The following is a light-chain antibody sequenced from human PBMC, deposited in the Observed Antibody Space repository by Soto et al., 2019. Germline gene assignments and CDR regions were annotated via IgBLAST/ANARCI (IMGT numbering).Light chain of an antibody. J-gene: IGKJ3*01. CDR2: AAS. V-gene: IGKV1-9*01. Sequence: IQLTQSPSSLSAAVGDSVTITCRASQGISSYLAWYQQNPGKAPKLLIYAASTLQSGVPSRFSGSGSGTDFTLTISSLQPEDFATYYCQQSDSYPFTLGPGTKVDIK. CDR1: QGISSY. CDR3: QQSDSYPFT.